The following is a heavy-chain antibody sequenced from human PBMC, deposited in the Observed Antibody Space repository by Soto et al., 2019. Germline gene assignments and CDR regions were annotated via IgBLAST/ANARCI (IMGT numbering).Heavy chain of an antibody. J-gene: IGHJ6*02. CDR1: GYTFTSYY. CDR3: ARGPDARAYYYYYGMDV. CDR2: INPSGGST. V-gene: IGHV1-46*01. Sequence: GASVKVSCKASGYTFTSYYMHWVRQAPGQGLEWMGIINPSGGSTSYAQKFQGRVTMTRDRSTSTVYMELSSLRSEDTAVYYCARGPDARAYYYYYGMDVWGQGTTVTVSS.